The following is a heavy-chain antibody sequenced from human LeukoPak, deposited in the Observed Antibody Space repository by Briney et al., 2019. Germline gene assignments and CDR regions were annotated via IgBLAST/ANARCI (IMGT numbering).Heavy chain of an antibody. D-gene: IGHD3-9*01. CDR1: GFTFSKSW. V-gene: IGHV3-7*01. J-gene: IGHJ6*04. Sequence: GGSLTLPCAGSGFTFSKSWMTWVRQAPGKGLEWVANIKPDGSETYYVYSVMGRLTISRDNAKNSVHLQMNSLRAEDTAVYYCARDRWNSALVTIGFWGKGNTGTGSS. CDR3: ARDRWNSALVTIGF. CDR2: IKPDGSET.